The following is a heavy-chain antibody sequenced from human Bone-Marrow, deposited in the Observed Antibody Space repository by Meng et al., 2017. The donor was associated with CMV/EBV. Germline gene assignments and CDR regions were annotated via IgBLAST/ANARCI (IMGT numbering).Heavy chain of an antibody. CDR3: ARDPFWSGYYSNEY. CDR2: INSHSGGT. V-gene: IGHV1-2*02. Sequence: ASVKVSCKASGYTFTDYYMHWLRQAPGQGLEWMGWINSHSGGTKYAQKFQGRVTMTRDTSISTAYMELSRLRSDDTAVYYCARDPFWSGYYSNEYWGQGTLVTVSS. CDR1: GYTFTDYY. D-gene: IGHD3-3*01. J-gene: IGHJ4*02.